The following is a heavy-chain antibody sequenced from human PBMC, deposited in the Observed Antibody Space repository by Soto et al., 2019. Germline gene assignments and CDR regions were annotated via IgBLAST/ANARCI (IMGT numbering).Heavy chain of an antibody. CDR3: ARGGVAGFDY. D-gene: IGHD6-19*01. V-gene: IGHV1-69*02. CDR2: IIPILGIA. CDR1: GGTFSSYS. J-gene: IGHJ4*02. Sequence: QVQLVQSGAEVKKPGSSVKVSCKASGGTFSSYSISWVRQAPGQGLEWMGRIIPILGIANYAQKFQGRVTITADKSTSTAYMELSSLRAEDTAVYHCARGGVAGFDYWGQETLVTVSS.